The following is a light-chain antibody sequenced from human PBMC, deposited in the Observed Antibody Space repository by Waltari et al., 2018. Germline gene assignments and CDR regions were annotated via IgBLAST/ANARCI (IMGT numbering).Light chain of an antibody. CDR1: SSDGGGYNY. V-gene: IGLV2-8*01. J-gene: IGLJ1*01. CDR3: SSYAGSINPYV. Sequence: QSDLTQPPSASGSPGQSVTISCPGTSSDGGGYNYVSWYQQLPGKAPKLMISEVTKRPSGVPDRFSGSKSGNTASLTVSGLQTEDEADYYCSSYAGSINPYVFGSGTRVTVL. CDR2: EVT.